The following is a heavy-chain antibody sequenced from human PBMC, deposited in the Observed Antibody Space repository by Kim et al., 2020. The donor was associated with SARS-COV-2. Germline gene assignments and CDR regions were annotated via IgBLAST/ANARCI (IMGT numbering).Heavy chain of an antibody. CDR2: ISYDGSNK. V-gene: IGHV3-30*04. CDR1: GFTFSSYA. CDR3: ARDGSGYDFGYYYYGMDV. J-gene: IGHJ6*02. D-gene: IGHD5-12*01. Sequence: GGSLRLSCAASGFTFSSYAMHWVRQAPGKGLEWVAVISYDGSNKYYADSVKGRFTISRDNSKNTLYLQMNSLRAEDTAVYYCARDGSGYDFGYYYYGMDVWGQGTTVTVSS.